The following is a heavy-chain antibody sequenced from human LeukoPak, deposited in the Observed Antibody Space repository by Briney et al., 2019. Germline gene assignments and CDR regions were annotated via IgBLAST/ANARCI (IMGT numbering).Heavy chain of an antibody. J-gene: IGHJ6*03. CDR3: ARCFWSGYSYYMDV. CDR1: GGSISSYY. D-gene: IGHD3-3*01. Sequence: SETLSLTSTVSGGSISSYYWSWIRQPAGKGLEWIGRIYTSGSTNYNPSLKSRVTMSVDTSKNQFSLKLSSVTAADTAVYYCARCFWSGYSYYMDVWGKGTTVTVSS. CDR2: IYTSGST. V-gene: IGHV4-4*07.